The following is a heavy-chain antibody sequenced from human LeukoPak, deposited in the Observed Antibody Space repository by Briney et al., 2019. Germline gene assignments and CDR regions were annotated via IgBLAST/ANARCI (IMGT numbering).Heavy chain of an antibody. J-gene: IGHJ4*02. CDR2: INHDGGDK. D-gene: IGHD4-17*01. V-gene: IGHV3-7*02. Sequence: PGGSLRLSCVASGFIFRNYWMSWVRQAPGKGLEWVANINHDGGDKNYVDSVKGRFTISRDNAKSSLYLQMNSLGVEDTAVYYCAITGGPTVTAFDLWGQGILVTVSS. CDR3: AITGGPTVTAFDL. CDR1: GFIFRNYW.